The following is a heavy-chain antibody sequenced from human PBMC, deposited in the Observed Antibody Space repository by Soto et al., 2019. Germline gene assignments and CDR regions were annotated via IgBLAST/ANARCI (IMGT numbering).Heavy chain of an antibody. V-gene: IGHV4-4*02. D-gene: IGHD6-13*01. J-gene: IGHJ4*02. Sequence: SETLSLTCAVSGGSISSSNWWSWVRQPPGKGLEWIGEIYHSGSTNYNPSLKSRVTISVDKSKNQFSLKLSSVTAADTAVYYCARDLPEAGKGGRLDYWGQGTLVTV. CDR3: ARDLPEAGKGGRLDY. CDR2: IYHSGST. CDR1: GGSISSSNW.